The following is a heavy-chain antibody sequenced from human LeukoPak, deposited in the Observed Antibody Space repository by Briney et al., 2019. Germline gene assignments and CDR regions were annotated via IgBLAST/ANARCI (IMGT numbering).Heavy chain of an antibody. CDR3: AGSGYSGYDLNY. CDR2: INHSGST. CDR1: GGSFSGYY. J-gene: IGHJ4*02. V-gene: IGHV4-34*01. D-gene: IGHD5-12*01. Sequence: PSETLSLTCAVYGGSFSGYYWSWIRQPPGKGLEWIGEINHSGSTNYNPSLKSRVTISVDTSKNQFSLKLSSVTAADTAVYYCAGSGYSGYDLNYWGQGTLVTVFS.